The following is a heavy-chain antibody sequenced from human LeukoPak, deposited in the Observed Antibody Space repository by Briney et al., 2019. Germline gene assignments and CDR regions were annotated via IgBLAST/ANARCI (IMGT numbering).Heavy chain of an antibody. Sequence: PGGSLRLSCAACSFIFSCYWMSWVRQAPGKGLEWVANIKQDGSEKCYVDSVKGRFTISRDNAKHSLYLQMNGLRAADKDVYYYRIYRIRDCSSTSCKGGFWGQGTLVTVSS. D-gene: IGHD2-2*01. CDR3: RIYRIRDCSSTSCKGGF. CDR2: IKQDGSEK. J-gene: IGHJ4*02. CDR1: SFIFSCYW. V-gene: IGHV3-7*01.